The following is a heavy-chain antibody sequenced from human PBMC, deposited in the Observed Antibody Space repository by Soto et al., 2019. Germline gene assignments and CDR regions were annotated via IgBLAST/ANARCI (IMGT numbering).Heavy chain of an antibody. CDR3: AKRLGATKGMET. CDR1: GFTFSSFD. Sequence: QVQLVESGGGVVQPGRSLRLSCAASGFTFSSFDMHWFRQAPGKGPEWVAVISYDGSNKAYADSVKGRFTISRDNSKNTLNLQMNSLRAEDTAVYYCAKRLGATKGMETWGQGALVTVSS. CDR2: ISYDGSNK. V-gene: IGHV3-30*18. J-gene: IGHJ5*02. D-gene: IGHD1-26*01.